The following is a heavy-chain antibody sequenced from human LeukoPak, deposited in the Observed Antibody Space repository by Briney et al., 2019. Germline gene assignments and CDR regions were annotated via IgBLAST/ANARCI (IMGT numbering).Heavy chain of an antibody. J-gene: IGHJ3*02. CDR3: ARKPNKDILTGYYVYAFDI. D-gene: IGHD3-9*01. CDR1: GGSLSSYY. V-gene: IGHV4-59*01. Sequence: SETLSLTCTVSGGSLSSYYWSWIRQPPGKRLEWIGYIYYSGSTNYNPSLKSRVTISVDTSKNQFSLKVSSVTAADTAVYYCARKPNKDILTGYYVYAFDIWGQGTMVTVSS. CDR2: IYYSGST.